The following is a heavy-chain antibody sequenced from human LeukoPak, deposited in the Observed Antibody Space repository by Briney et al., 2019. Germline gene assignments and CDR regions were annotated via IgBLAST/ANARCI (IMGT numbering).Heavy chain of an antibody. CDR2: IKNKGEGETT. V-gene: IGHV3-15*01. CDR1: GFTFTNAW. Sequence: GGSLRLSCAPSGFTFTNAWMSWVRQAPGKGLEWVGRIKNKGEGETTDYAAPVKGRFTISRDDSENTLFLQMHSLETEDTALYYCVWNSEHYFDFWGQGSLVTVSS. D-gene: IGHD1-7*01. J-gene: IGHJ4*02. CDR3: VWNSEHYFDF.